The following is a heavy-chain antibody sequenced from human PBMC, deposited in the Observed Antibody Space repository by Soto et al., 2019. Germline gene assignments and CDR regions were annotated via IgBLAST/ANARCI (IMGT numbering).Heavy chain of an antibody. CDR1: GGSFSGYY. D-gene: IGHD4-17*01. CDR2: ITHSGST. J-gene: IGHJ4*02. V-gene: IGHV4-34*01. Sequence: SETLSLTCAVYGGSFSGYYWSWIRQPPGKGLEWIGEITHSGSTNYNPPLKSRVTISVDTSKNQFSLKLSSVTAADTAVYYCARAYGSNVFDFWGQGTLVTVSS. CDR3: ARAYGSNVFDF.